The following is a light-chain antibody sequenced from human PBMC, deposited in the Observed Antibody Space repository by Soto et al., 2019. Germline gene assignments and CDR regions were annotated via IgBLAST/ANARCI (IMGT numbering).Light chain of an antibody. CDR1: SSNIGAGYD. V-gene: IGLV1-40*01. CDR3: QSYDSTLGARYV. Sequence: QSVLTQPPSVSGAPGQRVTISCTGGSSNIGAGYDVHWYQQRPGTAPKLLIFGNINRPSGVPDRFSGSKSGTAASLAITGLQAEDEGDYYCQSYDSTLGARYVFGTGTKLTVL. CDR2: GNI. J-gene: IGLJ1*01.